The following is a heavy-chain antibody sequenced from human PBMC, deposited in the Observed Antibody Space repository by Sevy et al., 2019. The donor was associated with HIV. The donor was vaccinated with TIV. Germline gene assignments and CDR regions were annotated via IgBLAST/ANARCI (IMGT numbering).Heavy chain of an antibody. CDR2: ISSNGGST. CDR1: GFTFSSYA. D-gene: IGHD2-8*01. Sequence: GGSLRLSCAASGFTFSSYAMHWVRQAPGKGLEYVSAISSNGGSTYYANSVKGRFTISRDNSKNTLYLQMGSLRAEDMAVYYCARAGRYCTNGVCYEDYYYGMDVWGQGTTVTVSS. J-gene: IGHJ6*02. CDR3: ARAGRYCTNGVCYEDYYYGMDV. V-gene: IGHV3-64*01.